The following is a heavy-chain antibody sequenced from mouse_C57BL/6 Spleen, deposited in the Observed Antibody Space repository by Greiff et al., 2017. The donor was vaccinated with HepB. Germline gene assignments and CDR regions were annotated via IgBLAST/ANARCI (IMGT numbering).Heavy chain of an antibody. D-gene: IGHD2-4*01. CDR3: ARYGDYDEAWFAY. J-gene: IGHJ3*01. CDR2: INPSNGGT. Sequence: VKLQQPGTELVKPGASVKLSCKASGYTFTSYWMHWVKQRPGQGLEWIGNINPSNGGTNYNEKFKSKATLTVDKSSSTAYMQLSSLTSEDSAVYYCARYGDYDEAWFAYWGQGTLVTVSA. V-gene: IGHV1-53*01. CDR1: GYTFTSYW.